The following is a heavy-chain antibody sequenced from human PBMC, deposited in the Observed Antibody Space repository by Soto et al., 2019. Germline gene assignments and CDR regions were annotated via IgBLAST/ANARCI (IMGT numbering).Heavy chain of an antibody. CDR2: IKSKTDGGTT. Sequence: GGSLRLSCAASGFTFSNAWMSWVRQAPGKGLEWVGRIKSKTDGGTTDYPAPVKGRFTISRDDSKNTLYLEMNSLKTEDTAVYFCARGVGIVNYFDYWGQGTLVTVSS. V-gene: IGHV3-15*01. CDR1: GFTFSNAW. D-gene: IGHD3-10*01. J-gene: IGHJ4*02. CDR3: ARGVGIVNYFDY.